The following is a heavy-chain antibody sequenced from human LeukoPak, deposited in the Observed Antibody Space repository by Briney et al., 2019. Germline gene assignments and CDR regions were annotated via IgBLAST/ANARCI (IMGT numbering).Heavy chain of an antibody. CDR2: INHSGST. Sequence: SETLSLTCAVYGGSFSGYYWSWIRQPPGKGLEWIGEINHSGSTNYNPSLKSRVTISVDTSKNQFSLKLSSVTAADTAVYYCARILGYCSSTSCYGRGAFDYWGQGTLVTVSS. V-gene: IGHV4-34*01. CDR3: ARILGYCSSTSCYGRGAFDY. CDR1: GGSFSGYY. D-gene: IGHD2-2*01. J-gene: IGHJ4*02.